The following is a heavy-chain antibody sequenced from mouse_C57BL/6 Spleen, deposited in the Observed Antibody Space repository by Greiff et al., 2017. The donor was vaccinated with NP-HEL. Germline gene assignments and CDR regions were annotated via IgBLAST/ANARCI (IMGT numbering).Heavy chain of an antibody. CDR1: GYTFTSYW. CDR3: ANITTVVAPDY. V-gene: IGHV1-53*01. Sequence: QVQLQQPGTELVKPGASVKLSCKASGYTFTSYWLHWVQQRPGHGLEWIGHITPSNGGTNYNEKFKSKATLTVDKSSSTAYMQLSSLTSEDSAVYYCANITTVVAPDYWGQGTTLTVAS. D-gene: IGHD1-1*01. J-gene: IGHJ2*01. CDR2: ITPSNGGT.